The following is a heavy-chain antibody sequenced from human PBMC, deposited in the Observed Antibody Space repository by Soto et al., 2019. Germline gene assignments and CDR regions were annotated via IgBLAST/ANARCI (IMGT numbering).Heavy chain of an antibody. Sequence: GGSLRLSCAASGFNFSDYAMHWVRQDSGKGLEWVGRIRNKGNNYATAYTASVKGRFTISRDDSKNTVYLQMNSLKIDDTAVYYCTSRRDWTAVDPLDYWGLGTLVTVSS. D-gene: IGHD5-18*01. J-gene: IGHJ4*02. CDR3: TSRRDWTAVDPLDY. CDR2: IRNKGNNYAT. V-gene: IGHV3-73*01. CDR1: GFNFSDYA.